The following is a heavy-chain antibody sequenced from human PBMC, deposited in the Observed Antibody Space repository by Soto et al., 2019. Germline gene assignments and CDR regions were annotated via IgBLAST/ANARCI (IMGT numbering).Heavy chain of an antibody. CDR3: ARVMGLNIPLDY. V-gene: IGHV3-21*01. CDR1: GFTFSSYS. Sequence: GGSLRLSCTASGFTFSSYSMNWVRKAKGKGLEWVSSISSSSSYIYYADSVKGRFTISRDNAKNSLYLQMNSLRAEDTAVYYGARVMGLNIPLDYWGQGTLVTVSS. J-gene: IGHJ4*02. CDR2: ISSSSSYI.